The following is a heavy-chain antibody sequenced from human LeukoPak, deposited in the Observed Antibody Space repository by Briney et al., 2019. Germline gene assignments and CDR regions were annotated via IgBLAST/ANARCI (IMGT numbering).Heavy chain of an antibody. V-gene: IGHV3-7*01. J-gene: IGHJ4*02. CDR3: ARGGGYSYGSFDY. CDR1: GFTFSSYW. Sequence: GGSLRLSCAASGFTFSSYWMTWVRQAPGKGLEWVANINENGSEKYYVDSVKGRFTISRDNAKNTLYLQMNSLRAEDTAVYYCARGGGYSYGSFDYWGQGTLVTVSS. CDR2: INENGSEK. D-gene: IGHD5-18*01.